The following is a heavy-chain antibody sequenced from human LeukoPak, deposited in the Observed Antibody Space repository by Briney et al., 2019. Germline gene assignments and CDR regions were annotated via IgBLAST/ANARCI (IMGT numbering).Heavy chain of an antibody. V-gene: IGHV4-34*01. Sequence: PSETLSLTCAVYGGSFSGYYWSWIRQPPGKGLEWIGEINHSGSTNYNPSLKSRVTISVDTSKNQFSLKLSSVTAADTAVYYCATYGPGRYLDVWGKGTTVTISS. J-gene: IGHJ6*03. CDR3: ATYGPGRYLDV. CDR1: GGSFSGYY. CDR2: INHSGST. D-gene: IGHD3-10*01.